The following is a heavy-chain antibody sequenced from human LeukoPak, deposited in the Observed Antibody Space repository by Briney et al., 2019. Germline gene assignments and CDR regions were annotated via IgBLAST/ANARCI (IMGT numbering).Heavy chain of an antibody. Sequence: ASVKVSCKASGYTFTSYGISWVRQAPRQRPEGMGWISAYNGNTNYAQKLQGRGTMTTATCTSTTYMELRSLRSDDTAVYYCARGYYYDSSGYVGYWGQGTLLTVSS. V-gene: IGHV1-18*01. CDR1: GYTFTSYG. D-gene: IGHD3-22*01. CDR2: ISAYNGNT. CDR3: ARGYYYDSSGYVGY. J-gene: IGHJ4*02.